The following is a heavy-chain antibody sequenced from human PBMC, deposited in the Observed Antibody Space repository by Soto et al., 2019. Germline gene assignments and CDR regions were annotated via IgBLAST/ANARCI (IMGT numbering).Heavy chain of an antibody. J-gene: IGHJ4*02. CDR2: ISPMFGAA. Sequence: QVQLVQSGAEMKKPGSSVKVSCQSSGGTFNTYAMNWVRQAPGQGPEWMGDISPMFGAANYAPKFQGRVTITXXXXXXXXXXXXXXXXXXXXXXXFCAREVQVHTPAFVYWGQGTLVTVSS. CDR1: GGTFNTYA. D-gene: IGHD1-26*01. CDR3: AREVQVHTPAFVY. V-gene: IGHV1-69*01.